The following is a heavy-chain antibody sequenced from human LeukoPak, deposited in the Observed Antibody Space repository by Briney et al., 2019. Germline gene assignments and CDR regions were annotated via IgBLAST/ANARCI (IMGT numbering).Heavy chain of an antibody. D-gene: IGHD3-10*01. CDR3: ASILRSSSGYYFDY. V-gene: IGHV3-66*01. Sequence: GGSLRVSCAASGFTVSTNYMSWVRQAPGKGLEWVSVIYSGDTTFYADSVRGKFTISRDNSKNTLYLQMNSLRAEDTAVYYCASILRSSSGYYFDYWGQGTLVTVSS. CDR2: IYSGDTT. J-gene: IGHJ4*02. CDR1: GFTVSTNY.